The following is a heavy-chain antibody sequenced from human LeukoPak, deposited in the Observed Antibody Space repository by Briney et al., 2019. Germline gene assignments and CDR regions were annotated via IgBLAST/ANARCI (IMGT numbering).Heavy chain of an antibody. CDR2: ISGSGGST. V-gene: IGHV3-23*01. Sequence: GGSLRLSCAASGFTFSSYAMSWVRQAPGKGLEWVSAISGSGGSTYYADSVKGRFTISRDNAKNTLFLQMNSLETEDTAVYYCAKGSSAYGHPTSPLFDFWGQGTLVTVSS. CDR1: GFTFSSYA. CDR3: AKGSSAYGHPTSPLFDF. J-gene: IGHJ4*02. D-gene: IGHD3-22*01.